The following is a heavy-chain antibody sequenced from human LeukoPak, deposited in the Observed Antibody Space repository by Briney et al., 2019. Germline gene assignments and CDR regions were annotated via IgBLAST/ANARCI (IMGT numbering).Heavy chain of an antibody. Sequence: GGSLRLSCAASGFTFSSYLMHWVRQAPGKGLVWVSRINSDGSSTSYADSVKGRFTISRDNAKNTLYLQMNSLRAEDTAVYYCARVHYSSGWYLFDYWGQGTLVTVSS. CDR3: ARVHYSSGWYLFDY. CDR1: GFTFSSYL. D-gene: IGHD6-19*01. J-gene: IGHJ4*02. CDR2: INSDGSST. V-gene: IGHV3-74*01.